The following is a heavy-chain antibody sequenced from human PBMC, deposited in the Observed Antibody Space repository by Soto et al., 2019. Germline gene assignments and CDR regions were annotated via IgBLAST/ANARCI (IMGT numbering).Heavy chain of an antibody. D-gene: IGHD3-9*01. J-gene: IGHJ4*02. Sequence: ASVKVSCKASGYTFSSYDINWVRQATGQGLEWMGWMNPNSANTGYAQKFQGRVTMTRNTSISTAYMKLSSLRSEDTAMYYCARWSSFDWSIHYWGQGTLVTVPQ. CDR1: GYTFSSYD. CDR3: ARWSSFDWSIHY. V-gene: IGHV1-8*01. CDR2: MNPNSANT.